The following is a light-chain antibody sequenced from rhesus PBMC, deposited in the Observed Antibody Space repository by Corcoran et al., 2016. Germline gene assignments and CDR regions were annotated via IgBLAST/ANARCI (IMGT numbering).Light chain of an antibody. J-gene: IGLJ1*01. CDR2: ADS. CDR3: QVWDSSSNYI. Sequence: SYDLTQPPSVSAASGQTARIPCGGDNIGSKYVHWYQQKPAQAPVQVIYADSKRPSGIPERFSGSNSGNTATLTISGVEAGDEADYYCQVWDSSSNYIFGTGTRLTVL. CDR1: NIGSKY. V-gene: IGLV3-25*01.